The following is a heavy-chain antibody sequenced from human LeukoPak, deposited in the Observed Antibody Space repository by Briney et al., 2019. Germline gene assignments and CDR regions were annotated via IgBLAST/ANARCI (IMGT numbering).Heavy chain of an antibody. Sequence: SVKVSCKASGGTFSSYAISWVRQAPGQGLEWRGGIIPIFGTANYAQKFQGRVTITTDESTSTAYMELSSLRSEDTAVYYCARGGGGYCGGDCWGVFDIWGQGTMVTVSS. J-gene: IGHJ3*02. CDR2: IIPIFGTA. CDR1: GGTFSSYA. D-gene: IGHD2-21*01. CDR3: ARGGGGYCGGDCWGVFDI. V-gene: IGHV1-69*05.